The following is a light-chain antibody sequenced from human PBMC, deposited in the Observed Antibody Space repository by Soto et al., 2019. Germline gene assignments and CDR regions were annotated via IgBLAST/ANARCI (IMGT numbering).Light chain of an antibody. CDR3: QQRSNWPVT. CDR2: DAS. V-gene: IGKV3-11*01. CDR1: QSVSRY. J-gene: IGKJ1*01. Sequence: EIVLTQSPGTLSLSPGERATLSCRASQSVSRYLAWYQQKPGQAPRLLIYDASTRATGISARFSGSGSGTDFTLTICSLEPEDFAMYYCQQRSNWPVTFGQGTKVEVK.